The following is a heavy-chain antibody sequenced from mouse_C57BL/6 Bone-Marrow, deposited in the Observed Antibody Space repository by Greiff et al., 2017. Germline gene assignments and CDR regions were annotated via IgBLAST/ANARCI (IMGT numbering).Heavy chain of an antibody. Sequence: EVQLKQSGAELVRPGASVKLSCTASGFNIKDDYMHWVKQRHEKSLEWIGWFDPENGDTEYDSKFQGKDTITVEQSSNTVYLQLTSLSSEDSAVYYCTTDSPPLLDWGQGTTLTVSS. V-gene: IGHV14-4*01. CDR2: FDPENGDT. CDR3: TTDSPPLLD. J-gene: IGHJ2*01. D-gene: IGHD2-10*01. CDR1: GFNIKDDY.